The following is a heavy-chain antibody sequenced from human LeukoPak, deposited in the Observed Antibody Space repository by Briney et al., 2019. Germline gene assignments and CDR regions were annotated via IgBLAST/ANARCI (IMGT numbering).Heavy chain of an antibody. D-gene: IGHD6-13*01. J-gene: IGHJ4*02. CDR1: GGSISSYY. CDR2: IYYSGST. CDR3: ARDRPGGSSLDY. V-gene: IGHV4-59*01. Sequence: SETLSLTCTVSGGSISSYYWSWIRQPPGKGLEWIGYIYYSGSTNYNPSLKSRVTISVDTSKNQFSLKLSSVNAADTAVYYCARDRPGGSSLDYWGQGILVTVSS.